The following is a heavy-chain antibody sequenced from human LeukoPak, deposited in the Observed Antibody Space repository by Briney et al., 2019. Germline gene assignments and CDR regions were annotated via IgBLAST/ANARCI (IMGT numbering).Heavy chain of an antibody. CDR1: GFTFSRAW. Sequence: GGSLRLSCAASGFTFSRAWMSWLRQAPGKGLEWVANIKEDGSEDYYADSVKGRFAISKDNAKNSLYLQMNSLRAEDTPMYYCARDADGYEDWGQGTLVTVSS. CDR2: IKEDGSED. CDR3: ARDADGYED. V-gene: IGHV3-7*01. D-gene: IGHD5-18*01. J-gene: IGHJ4*02.